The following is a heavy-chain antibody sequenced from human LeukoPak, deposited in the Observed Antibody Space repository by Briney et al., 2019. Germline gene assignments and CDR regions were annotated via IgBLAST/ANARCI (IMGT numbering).Heavy chain of an antibody. CDR3: AKANTYSSGWYDY. CDR1: GVTFDDYA. D-gene: IGHD6-19*01. CDR2: ITWNSGSI. Sequence: GRSLRLSCAASGVTFDDYAMHWVRQAPGKGLEWVSGITWNSGSIGYADSVKGRFTISRDNAKNSLYLQMNSLRAEDTALYYCAKANTYSSGWYDYWCQGTLVTVSS. V-gene: IGHV3-9*01. J-gene: IGHJ4*02.